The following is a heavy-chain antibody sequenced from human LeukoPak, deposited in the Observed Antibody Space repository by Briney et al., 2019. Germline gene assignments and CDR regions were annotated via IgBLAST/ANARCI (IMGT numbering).Heavy chain of an antibody. Sequence: SVKLSCKASGGTFSSYAISWVRQAPGQGLEWMGGIIPIFGTANYAQKFQGRVTITADESTSTAYMELSSLRSEDTAVYYCARANLPYHSSSPLFDYWGQGTLVTVSS. V-gene: IGHV1-69*13. D-gene: IGHD6-6*01. CDR3: ARANLPYHSSSPLFDY. CDR1: GGTFSSYA. CDR2: IIPIFGTA. J-gene: IGHJ4*02.